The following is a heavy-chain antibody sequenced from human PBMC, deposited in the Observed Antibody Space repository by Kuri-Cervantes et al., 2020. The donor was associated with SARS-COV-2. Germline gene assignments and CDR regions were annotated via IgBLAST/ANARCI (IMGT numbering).Heavy chain of an antibody. D-gene: IGHD3-10*01. Sequence: GESLKISCAASGFTFSSYSMNWVRQAPGEGLEWVSSISSSSSYIYYADSVKGRFTISRDNAKNTLYLQMNSLRAEDTAVYYCARDLVGIGELSWGFDYWGQGTLVTVSS. CDR3: ARDLVGIGELSWGFDY. CDR2: ISSSSSYI. V-gene: IGHV3-21*01. CDR1: GFTFSSYS. J-gene: IGHJ4*02.